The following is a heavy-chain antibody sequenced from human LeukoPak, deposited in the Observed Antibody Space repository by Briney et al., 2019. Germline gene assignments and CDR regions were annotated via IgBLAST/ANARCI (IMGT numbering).Heavy chain of an antibody. CDR1: GFTFSSYS. CDR3: ARDPRNKGFDP. D-gene: IGHD1/OR15-1a*01. CDR2: INGDGSST. Sequence: PGGSLRLSCAASGFTFSSYSMSWVRQAPGKGLVWVSTINGDGSSTNYADSVKGRFTISRDNAKNMLYLEMNSLRVEDTAVYYCARDPRNKGFDPWGQGTLVTVSS. J-gene: IGHJ5*02. V-gene: IGHV3-74*01.